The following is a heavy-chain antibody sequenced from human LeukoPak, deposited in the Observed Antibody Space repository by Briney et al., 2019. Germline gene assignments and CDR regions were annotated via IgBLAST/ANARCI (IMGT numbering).Heavy chain of an antibody. CDR1: GYTFTSYY. D-gene: IGHD7-27*01. J-gene: IGHJ5*02. V-gene: IGHV1-46*01. Sequence: GASVKVSCKASGYTFTSYYMHWVRQAPGQGLEWMGIINPSGGSTSYAQKFQGRVTMTRDTSTSTVYMELSSLRSEDTAVYYCARDGPSYDTPNGGAWFDPWGQGTLVTVSS. CDR2: INPSGGST. CDR3: ARDGPSYDTPNGGAWFDP.